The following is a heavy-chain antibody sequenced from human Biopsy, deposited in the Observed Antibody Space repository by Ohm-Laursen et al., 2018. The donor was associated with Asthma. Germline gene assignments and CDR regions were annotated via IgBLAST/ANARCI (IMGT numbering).Heavy chain of an antibody. J-gene: IGHJ6*02. CDR1: GFTFSSFA. CDR3: AREGGDYLSGYYYYYGMDV. Sequence: SLRLSCAASGFTFSSFAMSWVRQAPGKGLEWVSAITRSAGRTDYADSVKGRFTISRDNSKNTLYLQMNSLRAEDTAVYYCAREGGDYLSGYYYYYGMDVWGQGTTVTVSS. D-gene: IGHD4-17*01. CDR2: ITRSAGRT. V-gene: IGHV3-23*01.